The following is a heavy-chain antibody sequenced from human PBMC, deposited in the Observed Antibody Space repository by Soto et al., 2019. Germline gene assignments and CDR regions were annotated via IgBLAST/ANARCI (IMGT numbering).Heavy chain of an antibody. CDR2: ISGSAIYI. CDR3: VRDGLDYYDTERLYFDK. CDR1: GFTFSSYA. Sequence: KTGGSLRLSCAASGFTFSSYAMSWVRQAPGKGLEWVSAISGSAIYIDYADSVKGRFTISRDNANNSLYLQMNSLRAEDTATYYCVRDGLDYYDTERLYFDKWGQGTLVTVSS. J-gene: IGHJ4*02. D-gene: IGHD3-22*01. V-gene: IGHV3-21*01.